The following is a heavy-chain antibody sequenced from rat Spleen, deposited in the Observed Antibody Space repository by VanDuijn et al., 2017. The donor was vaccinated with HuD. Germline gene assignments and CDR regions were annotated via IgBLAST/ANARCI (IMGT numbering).Heavy chain of an antibody. V-gene: IGHV5-25*01. Sequence: EVQLVESGGGLVQPGRSLKLSCAASGFTFSDYYMAWVRQAPTKGLEWVASISYDGGNTYYRDSVKGRFTISRDNAKSALYLQMDSLRSEDTATYYCARLGTEAIGNWFSYWGQGTLVTVSS. D-gene: IGHD1-11*01. CDR3: ARLGTEAIGNWFSY. CDR2: ISYDGGNT. CDR1: GFTFSDYY. J-gene: IGHJ3*01.